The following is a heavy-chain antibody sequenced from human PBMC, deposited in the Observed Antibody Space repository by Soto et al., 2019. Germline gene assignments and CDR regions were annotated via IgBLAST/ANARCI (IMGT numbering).Heavy chain of an antibody. Sequence: PGGSLRLSCAASGFTFSSYGMHWVRQAPGKGLEWVAVIWYDGSNKYYADSVKGRFTISRDNSKNTLYLQMNSLRAEDTAVYYCARDLAARDAGNWFDPWGQGTLVTVSS. D-gene: IGHD1-26*01. CDR2: IWYDGSNK. V-gene: IGHV3-33*01. CDR1: GFTFSSYG. CDR3: ARDLAARDAGNWFDP. J-gene: IGHJ5*02.